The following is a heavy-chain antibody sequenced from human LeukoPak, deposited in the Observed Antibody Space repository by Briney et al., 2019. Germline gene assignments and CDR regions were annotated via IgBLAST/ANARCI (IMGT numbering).Heavy chain of an antibody. D-gene: IGHD2-2*01. CDR2: INPSGGST. Sequence: ASVKVSCKASGYTFTSYYMHWVRQAPGQGLEWMGIINPSGGSTSHAQKFQGRVTMTRDTSTSTVYMELSSLRSEDTAVYYCARGSWGPYCSSTSCYGWDYYYYYMDVWGKGTTVTVSS. J-gene: IGHJ6*03. CDR1: GYTFTSYY. CDR3: ARGSWGPYCSSTSCYGWDYYYYYMDV. V-gene: IGHV1-46*01.